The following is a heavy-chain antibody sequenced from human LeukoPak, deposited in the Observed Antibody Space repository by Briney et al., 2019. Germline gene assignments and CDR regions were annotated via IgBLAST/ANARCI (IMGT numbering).Heavy chain of an antibody. Sequence: PGGSLRLSCAASGFTFSSYSMSSSSDIYYADSVKGRFTISRDSAKNSLYLQMNSLRAEDTAVYYCARAPSGSYSAYYYGMDVWGQGTTVTVSS. CDR1: GFTFSSYS. CDR3: ARAPSGSYSAYYYGMDV. D-gene: IGHD1-26*01. V-gene: IGHV3-21*01. CDR2: SSSDI. J-gene: IGHJ6*02.